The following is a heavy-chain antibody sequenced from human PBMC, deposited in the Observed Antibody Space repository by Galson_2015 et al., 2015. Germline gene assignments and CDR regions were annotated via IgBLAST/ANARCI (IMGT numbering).Heavy chain of an antibody. CDR3: AHGNSAGSHRFDP. D-gene: IGHD3-10*01. CDR2: IYWDGDP. J-gene: IGHJ5*02. CDR1: GFSLSTSRAG. V-gene: IGHV2-5*02. Sequence: ALVTPTQTLTLTCTVSGFSLSTSRAGVGWIRQPPGKALEWLAFIYWDGDPRYSSSLQSRLSIPRDTPKNQVVLTMTNMDPVDTATYYCAHGNSAGSHRFDPWGQGTLVTVSS.